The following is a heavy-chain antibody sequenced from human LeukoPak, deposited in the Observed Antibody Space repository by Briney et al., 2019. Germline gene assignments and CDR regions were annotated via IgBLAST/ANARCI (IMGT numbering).Heavy chain of an antibody. CDR2: IYYSGTT. CDR1: GGSISSYY. J-gene: IGHJ4*02. Sequence: SETLSLTCTVSGGSISSYYWSWIRQPPGKGLEWIGYIYYSGTTDCNPSLESRVTISVDTSKNEVSLKLNSVTAADTAVYYCARGGWSMDYWGQGTLVTVSS. V-gene: IGHV4-59*01. CDR3: ARGGWSMDY. D-gene: IGHD6-19*01.